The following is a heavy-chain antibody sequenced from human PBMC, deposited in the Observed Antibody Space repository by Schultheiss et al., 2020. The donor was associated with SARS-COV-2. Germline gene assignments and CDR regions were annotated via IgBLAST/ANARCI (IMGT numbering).Heavy chain of an antibody. CDR3: ARDGGYGDPGEDY. Sequence: GGSLRLSCEASGFTFSSYAIHWVRQAPGKGLEWVSSISSSSSYIYYADSVKGRFTISRDNAKNSLYLQMNSLRAEDTAVYYCARDGGYGDPGEDYWGQGTLVTVSS. D-gene: IGHD4-17*01. CDR1: GFTFSSYA. CDR2: ISSSSSYI. J-gene: IGHJ4*02. V-gene: IGHV3-21*01.